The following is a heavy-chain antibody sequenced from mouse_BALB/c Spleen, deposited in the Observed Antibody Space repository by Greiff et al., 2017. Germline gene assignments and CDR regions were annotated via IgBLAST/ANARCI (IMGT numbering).Heavy chain of an antibody. D-gene: IGHD2-14*01. CDR2: ISYSGST. CDR1: GYSITSDYA. Sequence: EVQLQESGPGLVKPSQSLSLTCTVTGYSITSDYAWNWIRQFPGNKLEWMGYISYSGSTSYNPSLKSRISITRDTSKNQFFLQLNSVTTEDTATYYCARKRYDWYFDVWGAGTTVTVSS. V-gene: IGHV3-2*02. CDR3: ARKRYDWYFDV. J-gene: IGHJ1*01.